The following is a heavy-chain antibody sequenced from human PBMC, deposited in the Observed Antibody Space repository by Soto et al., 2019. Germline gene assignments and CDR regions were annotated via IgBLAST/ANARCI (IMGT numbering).Heavy chain of an antibody. D-gene: IGHD3-16*02. Sequence: EVQLVESGGGLVKPGGSLRLSCAASGFSFTNAWMNWVRQAPGKGLEWVGLIKSKANGGTTDYAAPVKGRFTISRDDSKTALFLQMNSLKTEVTAIYYCVTVLSGAFHIWGQGTMVTVSS. V-gene: IGHV3-15*07. J-gene: IGHJ3*02. CDR3: VTVLSGAFHI. CDR1: GFSFTNAW. CDR2: IKSKANGGTT.